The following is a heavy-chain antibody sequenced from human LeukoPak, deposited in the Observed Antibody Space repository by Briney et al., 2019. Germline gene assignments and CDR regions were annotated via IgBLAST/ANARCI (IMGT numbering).Heavy chain of an antibody. D-gene: IGHD6-19*01. CDR1: GFIFSSYS. CDR3: AREPSGWYLDY. J-gene: IGHJ4*02. CDR2: ISYDGSKK. Sequence: GGSLRLSCAAAGFIFSSYSMHWVRQAPGKGLEWVAVISYDGSKKYYPESVRGRFTISRDNSKNTVYLQMNSLRAEDTAVYYCAREPSGWYLDYWGQGTLVTVSS. V-gene: IGHV3-30*03.